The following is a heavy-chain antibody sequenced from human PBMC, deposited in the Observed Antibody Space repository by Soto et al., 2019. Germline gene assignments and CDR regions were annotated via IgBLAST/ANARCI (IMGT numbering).Heavy chain of an antibody. J-gene: IGHJ4*02. Sequence: SGPTLVNPTQTLTLTCTFSGFSLSTSGVGVGWIRQPPGKALEWLSLIYWNDDKRYSPSLKSRLTITKDTSKNQVFLTMTNMDPADTATYYCAHRAVAGLLPRYYFDYWGQGTLVTVSS. D-gene: IGHD6-19*01. CDR3: AHRAVAGLLPRYYFDY. CDR2: IYWNDDK. V-gene: IGHV2-5*01. CDR1: GFSLSTSGVG.